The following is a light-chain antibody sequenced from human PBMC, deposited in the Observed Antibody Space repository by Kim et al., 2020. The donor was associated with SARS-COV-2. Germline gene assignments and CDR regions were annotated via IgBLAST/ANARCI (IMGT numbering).Light chain of an antibody. CDR2: AAS. V-gene: IGKV1-39*01. CDR3: QQSFSTPQYT. J-gene: IGKJ2*01. Sequence: DIQMTQSPSSLSASVGDRVTITCRTSQTIVNYLNWYQQKPGKAPNLLIYAASSLQSGVPSRFSGSGSGTEFTLTIGSLQPEDFATYYCQQSFSTPQYTFGQGTKLEI. CDR1: QTIVNY.